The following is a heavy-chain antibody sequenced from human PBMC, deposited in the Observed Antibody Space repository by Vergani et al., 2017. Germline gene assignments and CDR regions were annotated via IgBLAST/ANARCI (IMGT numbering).Heavy chain of an antibody. CDR2: IRYDGSNK. CDR3: AKDLVVAGTLEYYFDY. Sequence: QVQLVESGGGVVQPEGSLRLSCAASGFTFSSYGMHWVRQAPGKGLEWVAFIRYDGSNKYYADSVKGRFTISRDNSKNTLYLQMNSLRAEDTAVYYCAKDLVVAGTLEYYFDYWGQGTLVTVSS. D-gene: IGHD6-19*01. J-gene: IGHJ4*02. V-gene: IGHV3-30*02. CDR1: GFTFSSYG.